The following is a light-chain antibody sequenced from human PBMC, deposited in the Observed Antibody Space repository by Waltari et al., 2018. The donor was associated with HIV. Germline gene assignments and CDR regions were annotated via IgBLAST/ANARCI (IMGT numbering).Light chain of an antibody. Sequence: QSALTQPASVSGSPGQSITISCTGNSSDVGNYNYVSWYQQHPGKATKLMIYDVSNRPSGVSNRFSGSKSGNTASLTISWLQAEYEADYYCSSYTSSNTLVFGGVTTLTVL. CDR1: SSDVGNYNY. CDR3: SSYTSSNTLV. CDR2: DVS. V-gene: IGLV2-14*03. J-gene: IGLJ3*02.